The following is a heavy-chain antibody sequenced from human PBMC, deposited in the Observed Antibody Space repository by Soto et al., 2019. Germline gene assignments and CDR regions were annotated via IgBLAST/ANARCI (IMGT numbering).Heavy chain of an antibody. V-gene: IGHV3-11*05. CDR3: ARAPGAVNSYAGVDV. D-gene: IGHD6-19*01. J-gene: IGHJ6*02. Sequence: GGSLRLSCVASGFIFSDYYMAWIRRAPGKGLEWVSYISDGGSYTNHGNSVRGRVSVSRDDARNSLHLQIKNLRVEDTGVYYCARAPGAVNSYAGVDVWGQGTTVTVSS. CDR2: ISDGGSYT. CDR1: GFIFSDYY.